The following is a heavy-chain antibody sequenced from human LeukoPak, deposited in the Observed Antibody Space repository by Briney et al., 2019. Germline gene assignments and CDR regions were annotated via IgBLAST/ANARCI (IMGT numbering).Heavy chain of an antibody. CDR1: GFTFSSYA. J-gene: IGHJ4*02. Sequence: PGGSLRLSCAASGFTFSSYAMSWVRQAPGKGLEWVSAISGSGGSTYYADSVKGRFTISRDNSKNTLYLQMNSLRAEDTAVYYCAKVPTTSITMIVVVPYYFDYWGQGTLVTVSS. D-gene: IGHD3-22*01. CDR3: AKVPTTSITMIVVVPYYFDY. V-gene: IGHV3-23*01. CDR2: ISGSGGST.